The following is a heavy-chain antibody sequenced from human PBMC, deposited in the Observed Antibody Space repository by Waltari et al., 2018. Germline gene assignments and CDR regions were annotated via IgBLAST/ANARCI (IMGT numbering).Heavy chain of an antibody. CDR1: GGTFSSYT. CDR3: AREKGETYYYDSSGYYYAY. D-gene: IGHD3-22*01. Sequence: QVQLVQSGAEVKKPGSSVKVSCKASGGTFSSYTISWVRQAPGQGLEWMGRIIPILGIANYAQKFQGRVTITADKSTSTAYMELSSLRSEDTVVYYCAREKGETYYYDSSGYYYAYWGQGTLVTVSS. CDR2: IIPILGIA. J-gene: IGHJ4*02. V-gene: IGHV1-69*08.